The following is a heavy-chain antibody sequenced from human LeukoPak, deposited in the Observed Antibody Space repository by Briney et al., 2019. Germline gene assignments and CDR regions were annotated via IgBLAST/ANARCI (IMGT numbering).Heavy chain of an antibody. D-gene: IGHD3-3*01. CDR3: ARPYYDFWSGYYIGAFDI. CDR2: INHSGST. Sequence: SETLSLTCAVYGGSFSGYYWSWIRQPPGKGLEWIGEINHSGSTNYNPSLKSRVTISVDTSKNQFSLKLSSVTAADTAAYYCARPYYDFWSGYYIGAFDIWGQGTMVTVPS. V-gene: IGHV4-34*01. CDR1: GGSFSGYY. J-gene: IGHJ3*02.